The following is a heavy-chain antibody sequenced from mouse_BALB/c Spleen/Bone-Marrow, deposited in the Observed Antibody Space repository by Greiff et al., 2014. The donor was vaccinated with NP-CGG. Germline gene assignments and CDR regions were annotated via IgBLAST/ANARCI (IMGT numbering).Heavy chain of an antibody. J-gene: IGHJ2*01. Sequence: EAQLVESGPSLLTSSQTLSPPRSVTGDSITRGYWNWIRKFPGNNLEYIGYITYSANTYYNPSLKSRLSITRDTSKNQYYLQLNSVTTEDTATYYCATGYYFDYWGQGTTLTVSS. V-gene: IGHV3-8*02. CDR1: GDSITRGY. CDR3: ATGYYFDY. D-gene: IGHD4-1*01. CDR2: ITYSANT.